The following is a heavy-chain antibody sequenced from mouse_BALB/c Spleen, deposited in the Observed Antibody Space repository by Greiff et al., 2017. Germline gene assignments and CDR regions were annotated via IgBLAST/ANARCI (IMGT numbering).Heavy chain of an antibody. CDR3: ARGTELGLDY. J-gene: IGHJ2*01. V-gene: IGHV14-3*02. CDR1: GFNIKDTY. CDR2: IDPANGNT. Sequence: VQLKQSGAELVKPGASVKLSCTASGFNIKDTYMHWVKQRPEQGLEWIGRIDPANGNTKYDPKFQGKATITADTSSNTAYLQLSSLTSEDAAVYYCARGTELGLDYWGQGTTLTVSS. D-gene: IGHD3-1*01.